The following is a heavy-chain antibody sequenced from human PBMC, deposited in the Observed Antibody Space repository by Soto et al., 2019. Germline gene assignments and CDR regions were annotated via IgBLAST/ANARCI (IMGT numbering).Heavy chain of an antibody. V-gene: IGHV3-43D*04. CDR3: AKDLFGSYYDSSGLDY. J-gene: IGHJ4*02. CDR1: GFTFDDYA. CDR2: ISWDGGST. D-gene: IGHD3-22*01. Sequence: GSLRLSCAASGFTFDDYAMHWVRQAPGKGLEWVSLISWDGGSTYYADSVKGRFTISRDNSKNSLYLQMNSLRAEDTALYYCAKDLFGSYYDSSGLDYWGQGTLVTVSS.